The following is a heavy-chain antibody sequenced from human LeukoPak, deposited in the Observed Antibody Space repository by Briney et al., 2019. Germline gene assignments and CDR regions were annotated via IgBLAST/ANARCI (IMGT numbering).Heavy chain of an antibody. CDR3: ARDPRIAAALNWFDP. V-gene: IGHV3-21*01. D-gene: IGHD6-13*01. CDR2: ISSSSSYI. J-gene: IGHJ5*02. Sequence: GGSLRLSCAASGFTCSSYSMNWVRQAPGKGLEWVSSISSSSSYIYYAGSVKGRFTISRDNAKNSLYLQMNSLRAEDTAVYYCARDPRIAAALNWFDPWGQGTLVTVSS. CDR1: GFTCSSYS.